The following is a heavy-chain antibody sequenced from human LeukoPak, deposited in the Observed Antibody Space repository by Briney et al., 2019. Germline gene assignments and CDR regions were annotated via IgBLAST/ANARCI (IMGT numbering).Heavy chain of an antibody. Sequence: PGGSLRLSCAASGFTFSGSAIHWVRQASGKGLDWVGRIRSKANSYATTYAASVNGRFTISRDDSKNTAYLQMDSLKTEDTAVYYCIRNHDDSGYYFDYWGQGTLVTVSS. D-gene: IGHD3-22*01. CDR2: IRSKANSYAT. J-gene: IGHJ4*02. CDR3: IRNHDDSGYYFDY. CDR1: GFTFSGSA. V-gene: IGHV3-73*01.